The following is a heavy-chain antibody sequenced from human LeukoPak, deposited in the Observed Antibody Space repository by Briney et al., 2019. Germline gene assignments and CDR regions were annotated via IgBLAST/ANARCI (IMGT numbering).Heavy chain of an antibody. D-gene: IGHD4-11*01. V-gene: IGHV3-33*01. J-gene: IGHJ4*02. Sequence: PGRSLRLSCAASGFTFSSYGMPWVRQAPGKGLEWVAVIWYDGSNKYYADSVKGRFTISRDNSKNTLYLQMNSLRAEDTAVYYCARGDKDYSNYPGYWGQGTLVTVSS. CDR3: ARGDKDYSNYPGY. CDR1: GFTFSSYG. CDR2: IWYDGSNK.